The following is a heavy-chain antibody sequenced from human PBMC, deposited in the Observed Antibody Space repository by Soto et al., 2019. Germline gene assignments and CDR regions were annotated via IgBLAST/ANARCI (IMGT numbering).Heavy chain of an antibody. D-gene: IGHD3-10*01. CDR1: GFTFSSYG. J-gene: IGHJ6*02. CDR3: AREYGSGSYYNANTYYYYGMDV. V-gene: IGHV3-33*01. CDR2: IWYDGSNK. Sequence: QVQLVESGGGVVQPGRSLRLSCAASGFTFSSYGMHWVRQAPGKGLEWVAVIWYDGSNKYYADSVKGRFTISRDNSKNKLYLQMNSLRAEDTAVYYCAREYGSGSYYNANTYYYYGMDVWGQGTTVTVSS.